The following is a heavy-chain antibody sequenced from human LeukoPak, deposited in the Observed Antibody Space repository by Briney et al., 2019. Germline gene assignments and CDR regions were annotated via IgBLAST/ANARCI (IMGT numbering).Heavy chain of an antibody. CDR2: INHSGSS. D-gene: IGHD6-19*01. CDR3: AGERRGYSSGWFDY. J-gene: IGHJ4*02. Sequence: PSETLSLTCAVYGGSFSGYYWSWIRQPPGKGLEWIGEINHSGSSNYNPSLKSRVTISVDTSKDQFSLELSSVTAADTAVYYCAGERRGYSSGWFDYWGQGTLVTVSS. V-gene: IGHV4-34*01. CDR1: GGSFSGYY.